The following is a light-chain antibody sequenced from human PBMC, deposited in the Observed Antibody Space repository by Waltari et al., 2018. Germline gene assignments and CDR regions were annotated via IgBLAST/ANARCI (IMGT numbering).Light chain of an antibody. CDR3: QNHERLPAT. V-gene: IGKV3-20*01. J-gene: IGKJ1*01. Sequence: LTQSPGTLSLSPGERATLSCRASQNIGTYLVWYQQKPGQAPRLVVYAASSRATCIPDRFSGSGSGTDFSLTISRLEPEDFAVYYCQNHERLPATFGQGTKVEIK. CDR2: AAS. CDR1: QNIGTY.